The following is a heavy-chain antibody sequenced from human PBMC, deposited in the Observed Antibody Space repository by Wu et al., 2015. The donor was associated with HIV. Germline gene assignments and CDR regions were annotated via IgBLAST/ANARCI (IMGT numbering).Heavy chain of an antibody. CDR2: IIPMFAVA. V-gene: IGHV1-69*12. CDR1: GGTFSDYA. J-gene: IGHJ4*02. CDR3: ARDQTINKRNYVLGYFDY. D-gene: IGHD1-7*01. Sequence: QVQLVQTGAEVKKPGSSVKVSCKSSGGTFSDYAISWVRQAPGQGLEWMGGIIPMFAVANYAQKFQGRVSIIADESTNTVYMEMSSLRSEDTAIYYCARDQTINKRNYVLGYFDYWGQGTLVTVSP.